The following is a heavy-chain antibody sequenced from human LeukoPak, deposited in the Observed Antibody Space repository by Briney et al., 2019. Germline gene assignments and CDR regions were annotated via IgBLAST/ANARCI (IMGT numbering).Heavy chain of an antibody. D-gene: IGHD3-16*01. Sequence: TSETLSLTCAVYGGSFSGYYWSWIRQPPGKGLEWIGEINHSGSTNYNPSLKSRVTISVDTAKNQFSLKLSSVTAADTAVYYCARGRPGGSSDYWGQGTLVTVSS. CDR3: ARGRPGGSSDY. J-gene: IGHJ4*02. V-gene: IGHV4-34*01. CDR1: GGSFSGYY. CDR2: INHSGST.